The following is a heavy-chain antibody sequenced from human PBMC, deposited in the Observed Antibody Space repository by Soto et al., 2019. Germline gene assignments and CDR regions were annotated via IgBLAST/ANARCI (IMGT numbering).Heavy chain of an antibody. CDR3: ARGANGYYYFDY. J-gene: IGHJ4*02. D-gene: IGHD5-18*01. V-gene: IGHV3-74*01. Sequence: EVQLVESGGGLVQPGGSLRLSCAASGFSLSDYWMHWVRQAPGEGLVWLSRITRDGSSTNYADSVKGRFTISRDNAKNTLYLQLNSQRGEDTAVFYCARGANGYYYFDYWGQGTLVTVSS. CDR2: ITRDGSST. CDR1: GFSLSDYW.